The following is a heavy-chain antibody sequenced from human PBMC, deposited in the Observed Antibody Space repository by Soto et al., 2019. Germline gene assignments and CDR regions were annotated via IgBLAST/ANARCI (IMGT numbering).Heavy chain of an antibody. Sequence: ASLKVSCKASGYTFTSYYMHWVRQAPGQGLEWMGIINPSGGSTSYAQKFQGRVTMTRGTSTSTVYMELSSLRSEDTAVYYCERIGYCSSTSCSTFDYWGQGTLVTVSS. CDR2: INPSGGST. V-gene: IGHV1-46*01. CDR3: ERIGYCSSTSCSTFDY. D-gene: IGHD2-2*02. J-gene: IGHJ4*02. CDR1: GYTFTSYY.